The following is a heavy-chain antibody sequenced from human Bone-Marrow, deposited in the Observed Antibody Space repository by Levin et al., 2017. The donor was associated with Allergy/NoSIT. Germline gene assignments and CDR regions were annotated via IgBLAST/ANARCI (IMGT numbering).Heavy chain of an antibody. J-gene: IGHJ5*02. D-gene: IGHD1-26*01. Sequence: SQTLSLPCTVSGDSMRGSYWSWVRQPPGKGLEWIAYIYDIGSTNYNPSLKSRVSISADPAKNQFSLRLTSVTAADTAVYFCARVGDNYPNWFDPWGPGTLVTVSS. CDR1: GDSMRGSY. CDR3: ARVGDNYPNWFDP. V-gene: IGHV4-59*01. CDR2: IYDIGST.